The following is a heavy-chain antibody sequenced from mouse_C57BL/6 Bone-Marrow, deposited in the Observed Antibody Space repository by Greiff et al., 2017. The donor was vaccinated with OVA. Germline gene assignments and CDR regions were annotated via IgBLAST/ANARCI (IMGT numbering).Heavy chain of an antibody. J-gene: IGHJ3*01. CDR2: IDPANGDT. CDR1: GFNIKDDY. Sequence: EVKLVESGAELVRPGASVKLSCTASGFNIKDDYMHWVKQRPEQGLEWIGWIDPANGDTEYASKFQGQATITADTSSNTAYLQLSSLTSEDAAVYYCTTDAFAYWGQGTLVTVSA. V-gene: IGHV14-4*01. CDR3: TTDAFAY.